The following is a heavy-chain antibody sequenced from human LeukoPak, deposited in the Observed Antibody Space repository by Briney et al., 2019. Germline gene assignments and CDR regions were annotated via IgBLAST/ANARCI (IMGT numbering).Heavy chain of an antibody. D-gene: IGHD2-15*01. CDR2: IYYSGST. CDR1: GGSISSSSYY. J-gene: IGHJ3*02. V-gene: IGHV4-39*01. CDR3: ARHWVVVAADHDAFDI. Sequence: SETLSLTRTVSGGSISSSSYYWGWIRQPPGKGLEWIGSIYYSGSTYYNPSLKSRVTISVDTSKNQFSLKLSSVTAADTAVYYCARHWVVVAADHDAFDIWGQGTMVTVSS.